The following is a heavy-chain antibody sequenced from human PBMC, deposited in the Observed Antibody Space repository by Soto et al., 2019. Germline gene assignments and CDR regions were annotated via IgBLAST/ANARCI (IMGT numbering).Heavy chain of an antibody. V-gene: IGHV3-15*07. Sequence: EVQLVESGGGLVKPGGSLRLSCAGSGFTFSNVWMNWVRQAPGKGLEWVGRIKSETDGGTIDYAAPVKGRFTISRDDSNNTLYLQMNSLKTEDTATYYCTPLALKDNRDWYPLSDWGQGTRVTVSS. CDR3: TPLALKDNRDWYPLSD. J-gene: IGHJ4*02. CDR2: IKSETDGGTI. CDR1: GFTFSNVW. D-gene: IGHD6-19*01.